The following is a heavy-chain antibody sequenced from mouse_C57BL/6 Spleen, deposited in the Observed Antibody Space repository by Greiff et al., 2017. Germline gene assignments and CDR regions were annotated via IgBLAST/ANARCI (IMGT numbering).Heavy chain of an antibody. CDR1: GYTFTSYW. CDR2: IDPSDSYT. CDR3: ARRGYGSSYGYFDV. D-gene: IGHD1-1*01. V-gene: IGHV1-69*01. Sequence: QVQLQQPGAELVMPGASVKLSCKASGYTFTSYWMHWVKQRPGQGLEWIGEIDPSDSYTNYNQKFKGKSTLTVDKSSSTAYMQLSSPTSEDSAVYYCARRGYGSSYGYFDVWGTGTTVTVSS. J-gene: IGHJ1*03.